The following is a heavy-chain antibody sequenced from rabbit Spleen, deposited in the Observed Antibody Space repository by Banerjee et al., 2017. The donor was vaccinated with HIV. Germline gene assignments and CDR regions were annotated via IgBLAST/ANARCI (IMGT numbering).Heavy chain of an antibody. Sequence: ESGGGLVKPGASLTLICTASGFSFSSGYDMSWVRQAPGKGLEWIGFIYTGSGRTYYASWAKGRFTISKTSSTTVTLQMTSLTAADTATYFCARDTSSSFSSYGMDLWGPGTLVTVS. CDR2: IYTGSGRT. J-gene: IGHJ6*01. D-gene: IGHD1-1*01. CDR3: ARDTSSSFSSYGMDL. V-gene: IGHV1S40*01. CDR1: GFSFSSGYD.